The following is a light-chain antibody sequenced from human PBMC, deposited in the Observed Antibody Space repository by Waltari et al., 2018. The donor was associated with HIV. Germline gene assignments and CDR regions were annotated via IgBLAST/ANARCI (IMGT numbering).Light chain of an antibody. CDR3: YSIDSSGNLWV. J-gene: IGLJ3*02. CDR1: ALPKKY. CDR2: EDN. V-gene: IGLV3-10*01. Sequence: SYELTQPPSVSVSPGHTARITCSGDALPKKYAYWYQQKSGQAPVLVIHEDNKRPSGIPERFSGSSSGTMATLTISGAQVEDEADYYCYSIDSSGNLWVFGGGTKLTVL.